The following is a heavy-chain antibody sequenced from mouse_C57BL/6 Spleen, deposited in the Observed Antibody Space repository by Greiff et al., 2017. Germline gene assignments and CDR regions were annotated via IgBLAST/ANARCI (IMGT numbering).Heavy chain of an antibody. CDR3: APTVVDYAMDY. Sequence: VQLQQSGAELVKPGASVKISCKASGYTFTDYYINWVKQRPGQGLEWIGKIGPGSGSTYYNEKFKGKAKLTADKSSSTADMQLSSLTSEDSAVYFCAPTVVDYAMDYWGQGTSVTVSS. CDR2: IGPGSGST. D-gene: IGHD1-1*01. CDR1: GYTFTDYY. V-gene: IGHV1-77*01. J-gene: IGHJ4*01.